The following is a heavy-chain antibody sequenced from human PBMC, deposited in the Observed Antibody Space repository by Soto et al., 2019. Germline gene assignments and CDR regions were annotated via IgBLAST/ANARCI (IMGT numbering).Heavy chain of an antibody. V-gene: IGHV4-30-2*01. CDR3: ARGRIQLWYQFDY. CDR2: IYHSGST. J-gene: IGHJ4*02. D-gene: IGHD5-18*01. Sequence: SETLSLTCAVSGGSISSGGYSWSWIRQPPGKGLEWIGYIYHSGSTYYNPSLKSRVTISVDRSKNQDSLKLSSVTAADTAVYYCARGRIQLWYQFDYWGQGTLVNVSS. CDR1: GGSISSGGYS.